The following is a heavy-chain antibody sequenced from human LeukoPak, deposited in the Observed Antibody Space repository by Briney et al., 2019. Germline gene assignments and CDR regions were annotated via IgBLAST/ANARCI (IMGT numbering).Heavy chain of an antibody. D-gene: IGHD3-10*01. CDR2: ISAYNGNT. Sequence: ASVKVSCKASGYTITSYGISRVRQAPGQGLEWMGWISAYNGNTNYAQKLQGRVTMTTDTSTSTAYMELRSLRSDDTAVYYCARGHTVLLWFGELLTLDYWGQGTLVTVSS. CDR1: GYTITSYG. CDR3: ARGHTVLLWFGELLTLDY. V-gene: IGHV1-18*01. J-gene: IGHJ4*02.